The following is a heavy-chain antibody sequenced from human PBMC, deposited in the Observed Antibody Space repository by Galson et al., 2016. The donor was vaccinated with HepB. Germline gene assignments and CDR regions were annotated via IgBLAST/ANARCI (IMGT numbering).Heavy chain of an antibody. CDR3: ARGWKSDFDAPQFDS. Sequence: TCAVSGGSVISGVYYWNWIRPPAGKGLEWIGRIYTSGSTKYNPSLWSRVTISLDTSKNQFSLNLTAVTAADTAVYYCARGWKSDFDAPQFDSWGQGAQVTVSS. D-gene: IGHD2-21*02. CDR2: IYTSGST. J-gene: IGHJ4*02. V-gene: IGHV4-61*02. CDR1: GGSVISGVYY.